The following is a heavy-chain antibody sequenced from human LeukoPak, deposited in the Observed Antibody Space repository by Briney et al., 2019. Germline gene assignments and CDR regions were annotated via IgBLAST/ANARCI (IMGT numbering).Heavy chain of an antibody. CDR3: ARAGVITAADY. D-gene: IGHD3-16*02. CDR2: MNPSGGST. V-gene: IGHV1-46*01. Sequence: VASVKVSCKASGYTFTSYYIHWVRQAPGQGLEWMAIMNPSGGSTSSAQKVQGRVTMTRDTSTSTVYMELSGLRSEDTAVYYCARAGVITAADYWGQGTLVTVSS. J-gene: IGHJ4*02. CDR1: GYTFTSYY.